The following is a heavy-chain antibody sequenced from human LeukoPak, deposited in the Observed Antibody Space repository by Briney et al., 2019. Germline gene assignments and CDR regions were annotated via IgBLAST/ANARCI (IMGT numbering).Heavy chain of an antibody. V-gene: IGHV3-74*01. CDR3: ARDHGWRDLDS. D-gene: IGHD2-15*01. CDR2: INTDGGST. Sequence: PGGSLRLSCAASGFTFSNYWVHWVRQAPGKGLVWVSRINTDGGSTKYADAVKGRFSISRDNAENTVYLQLNSLTVDDTAVYYCARDHGWRDLDSWGQGTLVTVSS. CDR1: GFTFSNYW. J-gene: IGHJ4*02.